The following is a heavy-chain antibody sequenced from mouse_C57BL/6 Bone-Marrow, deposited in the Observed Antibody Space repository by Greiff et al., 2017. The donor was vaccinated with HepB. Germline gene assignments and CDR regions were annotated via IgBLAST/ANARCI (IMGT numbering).Heavy chain of an antibody. CDR1: GYAFSSSW. Sequence: VQLQQSGPELVKPGASVKISCKASGYAFSSSWMNWVKQRPGKGLEWIGRIYPGDGDTNYKEKFKGKATLTADKSSSTAYMKLSSLTSEDSAVYFCARRGGRLSWFAYWGQGTLVTVSA. CDR3: ARRGGRLSWFAY. J-gene: IGHJ3*01. CDR2: IYPGDGDT. V-gene: IGHV1-82*01.